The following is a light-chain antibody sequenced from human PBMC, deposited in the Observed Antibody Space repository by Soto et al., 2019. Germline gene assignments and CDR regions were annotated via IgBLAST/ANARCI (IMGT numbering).Light chain of an antibody. Sequence: DIRRTQSPSSLSASVGDRVTTTCRASQSIISYLNFYQQKPGRAPKVLIYAASNLQDGVPSRFSGSVSGTDFTLTITSLQPEDFATYYCQQSYSTPPETFGQGTKVDI. V-gene: IGKV1-39*01. CDR3: QQSYSTPPET. CDR2: AAS. J-gene: IGKJ1*01. CDR1: QSIISY.